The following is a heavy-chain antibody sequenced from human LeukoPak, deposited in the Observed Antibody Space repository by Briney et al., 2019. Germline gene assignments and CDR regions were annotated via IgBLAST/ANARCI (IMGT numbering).Heavy chain of an antibody. D-gene: IGHD6-19*01. Sequence: PGRSLRLSCAASGFTFDDYAMHWVRQAPGKGLEWVSGISWNSGSIGYADSVKGRFTISRDNAKNSLYLQMNSLRAEDTALYYCARPPYSSAPFFDYWGQGTLVTVSS. CDR2: ISWNSGSI. J-gene: IGHJ4*02. CDR3: ARPPYSSAPFFDY. V-gene: IGHV3-9*01. CDR1: GFTFDDYA.